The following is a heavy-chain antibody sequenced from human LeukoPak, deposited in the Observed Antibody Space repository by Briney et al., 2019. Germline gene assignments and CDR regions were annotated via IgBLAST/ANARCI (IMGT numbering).Heavy chain of an antibody. D-gene: IGHD1-26*01. CDR2: IYYSGST. V-gene: IGHV4-59*04. J-gene: IGHJ4*02. CDR1: GFTFSSYG. Sequence: GSLRLSCAASGFTFSSYGMSWIRQPPGKGLEWIGNIYYSGSTYYNASLQSRVTISIDMSKNEFSLRLNSVTAADTAMYYCAKSGGYGLIDYWGQGTLVTVSS. CDR3: AKSGGYGLIDY.